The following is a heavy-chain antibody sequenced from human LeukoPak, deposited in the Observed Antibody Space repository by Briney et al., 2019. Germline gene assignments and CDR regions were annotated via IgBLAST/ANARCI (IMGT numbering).Heavy chain of an antibody. CDR1: GNTFTNYD. CDR3: ARIQVGTTGTTTDY. D-gene: IGHD1-1*01. J-gene: IGHJ4*02. V-gene: IGHV1-8*03. CDR2: MNPISDNT. Sequence: ASVRVSCKASGNTFTNYDINWARQAAGQGLEGVGWMNPISDNTDYAQNFQVRVTITRNPSISRACMELGSLRSEDTAVYYCARIQVGTTGTTTDYWGQGTLVTVSS.